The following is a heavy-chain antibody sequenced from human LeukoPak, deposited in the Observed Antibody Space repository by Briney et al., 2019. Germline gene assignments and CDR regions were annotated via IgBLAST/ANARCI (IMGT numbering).Heavy chain of an antibody. CDR2: IYYSGST. CDR3: ARDRGGASYYYDSSGYYYGFDY. J-gene: IGHJ4*02. CDR1: GGSISSSSYY. D-gene: IGHD3-22*01. Sequence: KPSETLSLTCTVSGGSISSSSYYWGWIRQPPGKGLEWIGSIYYSGSTYYNPSLKSRVTISVDTSKNQFSLKLSSVTAADTAVYYCARDRGGASYYYDSSGYYYGFDYWGQGTLVTVSS. V-gene: IGHV4-39*07.